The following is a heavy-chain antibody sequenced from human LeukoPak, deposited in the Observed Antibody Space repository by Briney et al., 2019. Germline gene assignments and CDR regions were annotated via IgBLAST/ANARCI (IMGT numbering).Heavy chain of an antibody. CDR2: ISAYNGNT. Sequence: ASVKVSCKASGYTFTSYGISWVRQAPGQGLEWMGWISAYNGNTNYAQKLQGRVTMTTDTSTSTAYMELRSLRSDDTAVYYCARESRWGSRRGYYYYGMDVWGQGTTVTVSS. J-gene: IGHJ6*02. D-gene: IGHD1-26*01. CDR3: ARESRWGSRRGYYYYGMDV. V-gene: IGHV1-18*01. CDR1: GYTFTSYG.